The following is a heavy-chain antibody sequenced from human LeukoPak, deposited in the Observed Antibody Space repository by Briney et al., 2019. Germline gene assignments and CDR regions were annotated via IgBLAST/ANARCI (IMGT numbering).Heavy chain of an antibody. CDR2: ITGGHYAT. J-gene: IGHJ5*02. CDR3: TKDPNGDYIGAFDP. D-gene: IGHD4-17*01. Sequence: GGSLRLSCAASGFSFSSFAMTWVRQAPGKGLEWVSSITGGHYATYNTDSVKGRFTISRDNAKNTLYLQMNSLRADDTAIYYCTKDPNGDYIGAFDPWGQGALVTVSS. CDR1: GFSFSSFA. V-gene: IGHV3-23*01.